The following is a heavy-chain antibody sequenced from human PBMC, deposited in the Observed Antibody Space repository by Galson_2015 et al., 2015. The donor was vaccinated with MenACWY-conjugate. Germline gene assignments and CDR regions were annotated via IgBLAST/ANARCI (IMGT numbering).Heavy chain of an antibody. CDR3: VKKAAITSAPSYFDD. CDR1: GFSFSAYA. J-gene: IGHJ4*02. CDR2: VNTNGGTA. V-gene: IGHV3-64D*09. Sequence: SLRLSCAASGFSFSAYAMHWVRQAPGRGLEFVSSVNTNGGTAFYADSVRGRFTISRDNSKNTLFLQMTSLRVEDTALYYCVKKAAITSAPSYFDDWGQGTLVTVSS. D-gene: IGHD6-13*01.